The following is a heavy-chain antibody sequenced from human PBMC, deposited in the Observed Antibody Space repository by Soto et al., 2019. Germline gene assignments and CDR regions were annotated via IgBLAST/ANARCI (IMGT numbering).Heavy chain of an antibody. Sequence: QVQLVESGGGVVQPGRSLRLSCAASGFTFSSYAMHWVRQAPGKGLEWVAVISYDGSNKYYADSVKGRFTISRDNSKNTLYLQMNSLRAEDTAVYYCARDSSIAVAGTGYYYGMDVWGQGTTVTVSS. D-gene: IGHD6-19*01. V-gene: IGHV3-30-3*01. J-gene: IGHJ6*02. CDR3: ARDSSIAVAGTGYYYGMDV. CDR1: GFTFSSYA. CDR2: ISYDGSNK.